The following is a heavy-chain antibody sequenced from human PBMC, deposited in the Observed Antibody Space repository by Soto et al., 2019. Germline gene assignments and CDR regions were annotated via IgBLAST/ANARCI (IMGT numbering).Heavy chain of an antibody. D-gene: IGHD2-15*01. Sequence: GASVKVSCKASGGTVSSYIIVWVGQAPGQGLEWVGRIIPILGIANYAQKFQGRVTITADKSASTAYMELSSLRSEDTAVYYCASHLKCGYCSGGSCHYYYYYMDVWGKGTTVTVSS. CDR3: ASHLKCGYCSGGSCHYYYYYMDV. CDR1: GGTVSSYI. V-gene: IGHV1-69*02. J-gene: IGHJ6*03. CDR2: IIPILGIA.